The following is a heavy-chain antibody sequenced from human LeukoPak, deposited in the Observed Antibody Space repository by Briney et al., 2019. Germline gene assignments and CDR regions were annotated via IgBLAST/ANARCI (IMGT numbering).Heavy chain of an antibody. D-gene: IGHD2/OR15-2a*01. CDR3: ARENILPERYYYYYYYMDV. V-gene: IGHV4-34*01. CDR2: INHSRST. J-gene: IGHJ6*03. Sequence: SETLSLTCAVYGGSFSGYYWSWIRQPPAKGLEWIVEINHSRSTNYNPSLKSRVTISVDTSKNQFYLKLSSVTDADTAVYYCARENILPERYYYYYYYMDVWGKGTTVTVSS. CDR1: GGSFSGYY.